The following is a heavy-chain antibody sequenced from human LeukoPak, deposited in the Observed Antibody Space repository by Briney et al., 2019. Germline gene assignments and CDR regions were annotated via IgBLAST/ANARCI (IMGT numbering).Heavy chain of an antibody. V-gene: IGHV3-30*02. J-gene: IGHJ4*02. D-gene: IGHD1-26*01. Sequence: PGGSLRVSCAASGFTFSSYGMHWVRQAPGKGLEWVAFIRYDGSNKYYADSVKGRFTISRDNSKNTLYLQMNSLRAEDTAVYYCARSVGRGSYLWFDYWGQGTLVTVSS. CDR3: ARSVGRGSYLWFDY. CDR2: IRYDGSNK. CDR1: GFTFSSYG.